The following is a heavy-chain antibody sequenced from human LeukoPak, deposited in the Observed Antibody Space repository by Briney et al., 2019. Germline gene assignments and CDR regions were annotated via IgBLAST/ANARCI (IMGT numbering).Heavy chain of an antibody. V-gene: IGHV3-7*01. CDR1: GFIFSNFW. Sequence: PGGSLRLSCAASGFIFSNFWMSWVRQAPGKGPEWVANIKQDGEETYYLDSVKGRFTISRDNAKNTLYLQMHSLRAEDTALYYCARTRARYCSTTICYTNAFDIWGQGTMVTVSS. D-gene: IGHD2-2*02. CDR3: ARTRARYCSTTICYTNAFDI. CDR2: IKQDGEET. J-gene: IGHJ3*02.